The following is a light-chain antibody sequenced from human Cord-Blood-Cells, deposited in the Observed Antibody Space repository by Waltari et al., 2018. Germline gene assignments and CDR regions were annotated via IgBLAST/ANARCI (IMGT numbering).Light chain of an antibody. CDR1: QSVSSN. V-gene: IGKV3-15*01. CDR3: QQYNNWPPSFT. CDR2: GAS. J-gene: IGKJ3*01. Sequence: EIVMTQSPATLSVSPGERATLSCSASQSVSSNLAWYQQKPGQAPRPLIYGASTRATGIPARFSGSGSGTEFNLTISILQSEDFAVYDCQQYNNWPPSFTFGPGTKVDIK.